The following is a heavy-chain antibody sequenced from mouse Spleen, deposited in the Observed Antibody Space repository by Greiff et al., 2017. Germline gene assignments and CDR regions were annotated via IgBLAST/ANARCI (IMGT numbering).Heavy chain of an antibody. Sequence: VQLQESGAELVRPGVSVKISCKGSGYKFTDYAMHWVKQSHAKSLEWIGVISTYYGDASYNQKFKGKATMTVDKSSSTAYMELARLTSEDSAIYYCSREGFDYWGQGTTLTVSS. CDR2: ISTYYGDA. J-gene: IGHJ2*01. CDR3: SREGFDY. CDR1: GYKFTDYA. V-gene: IGHV1S137*01.